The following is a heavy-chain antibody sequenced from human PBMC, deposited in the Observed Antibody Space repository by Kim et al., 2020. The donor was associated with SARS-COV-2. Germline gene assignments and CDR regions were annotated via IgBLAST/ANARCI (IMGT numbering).Heavy chain of an antibody. CDR3: DASDY. Sequence: GGSLRLSCAASGFPFSRFAMSWARQAPGKGLEWVSTISDSGVRTHYADSVKGRFTISRDNFRNTLFLQMNSLRAEDTAVYYCDASDYWGQGSLVTVSP. V-gene: IGHV3-23*01. J-gene: IGHJ4*02. CDR1: GFPFSRFA. CDR2: ISDSGVRT.